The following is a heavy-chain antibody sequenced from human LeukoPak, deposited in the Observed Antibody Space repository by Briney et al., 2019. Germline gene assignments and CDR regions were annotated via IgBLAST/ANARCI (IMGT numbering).Heavy chain of an antibody. CDR3: ARDGGVVPAAMGVNWFDP. V-gene: IGHV3-30-3*01. CDR1: GFTFSSYA. CDR2: ISYDGSNK. Sequence: GRSLRLSCAASGFTFSSYAMHWVRQAPGKGLEWVAVISYDGSNKYYADSVKGRFTISRDNSKNTLYLQMNSLRAEDTAVYYCARDGGVVPAAMGVNWFDPWGQGTLVTVSS. J-gene: IGHJ5*02. D-gene: IGHD2-2*01.